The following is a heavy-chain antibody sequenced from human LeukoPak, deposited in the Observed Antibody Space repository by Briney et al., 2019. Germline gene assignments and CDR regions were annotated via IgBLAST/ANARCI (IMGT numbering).Heavy chain of an antibody. CDR2: ISYDGSSK. J-gene: IGHJ4*02. CDR3: AKMWDFDY. CDR1: GFTFSSYG. Sequence: GGSLRLSCAASGFTFSSYGMHWVRQAPGKGLEWVAVISYDGSSKYYADSVKGRFTISRDNSKNTLYLQMNSLRAEDTAVYYCAKMWDFDYWGQGTLVTVSS. V-gene: IGHV3-30*18. D-gene: IGHD1-26*01.